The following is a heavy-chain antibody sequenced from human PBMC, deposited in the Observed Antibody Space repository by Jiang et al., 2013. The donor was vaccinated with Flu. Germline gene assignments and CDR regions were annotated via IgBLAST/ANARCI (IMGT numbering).Heavy chain of an antibody. D-gene: IGHD3-22*01. Sequence: TLTCTLSGFSLASSGEAVGWVRQPPGKALEWLALIYWDDDKRYRPSLRSSLTITKDTSKNQVVLTMTDVDPVDSATYYCAHAVLNYYDSDGYPYFDFWGQGILVTVSS. CDR3: AHAVLNYYDSDGYPYFDF. CDR2: IYWDDDK. J-gene: IGHJ4*02. CDR1: GFSLASSGEA. V-gene: IGHV2-5*02.